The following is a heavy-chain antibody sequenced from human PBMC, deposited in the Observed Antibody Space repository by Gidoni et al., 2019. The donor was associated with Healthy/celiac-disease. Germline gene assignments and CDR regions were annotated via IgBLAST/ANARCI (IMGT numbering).Heavy chain of an antibody. CDR3: AVDIVVVPADSYYYYYGMDV. D-gene: IGHD2-2*01. V-gene: IGHV3-23*01. J-gene: IGHJ6*02. Sequence: EVQPLESGGGLVQPGGSLRISFAAPGFTFRSYAKSWVRQAPGKGLEWCSAISGSGGNTYYADSVRGRFTISRDNSKNTLYLQMNSLRAEDTAVYYCAVDIVVVPADSYYYYYGMDVWGQGTTVTVSS. CDR2: ISGSGGNT. CDR1: GFTFRSYA.